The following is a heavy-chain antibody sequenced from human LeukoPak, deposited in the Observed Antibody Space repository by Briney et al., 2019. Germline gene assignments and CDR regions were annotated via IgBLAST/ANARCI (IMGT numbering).Heavy chain of an antibody. CDR3: ARENVVVPAAVYYMDV. CDR1: GYTFTGYY. J-gene: IGHJ6*03. D-gene: IGHD2-2*01. Sequence: ASVKVSCKASGYTFTGYYMHWVRQAPGQGLEWMGWINPNSGGTNYAQKFQGRVTMTRDTSISTAYMELSRLKSDDTAMYYCARENVVVPAAVYYMDVWGKGTTVTVSS. V-gene: IGHV1-2*02. CDR2: INPNSGGT.